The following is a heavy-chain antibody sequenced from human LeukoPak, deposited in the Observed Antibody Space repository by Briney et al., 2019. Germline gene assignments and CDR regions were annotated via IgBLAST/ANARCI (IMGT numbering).Heavy chain of an antibody. CDR1: GFTFSSYG. J-gene: IGHJ4*02. D-gene: IGHD6-13*01. Sequence: GGSLRLSCAASGFTFSSYGMHWVRQAPGKGLEWVAVISYDGSNKYYADSVKGRFTISRDNSKNTLYLQMNSLRAEDTAVYYCAREGVATILMTDSSSWYGYWGQGTLVTVSS. CDR2: ISYDGSNK. V-gene: IGHV3-30*03. CDR3: AREGVATILMTDSSSWYGY.